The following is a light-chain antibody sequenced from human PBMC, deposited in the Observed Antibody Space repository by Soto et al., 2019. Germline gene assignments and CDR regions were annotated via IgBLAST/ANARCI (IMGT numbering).Light chain of an antibody. J-gene: IGKJ2*01. CDR2: GAS. CDR1: QRVSSSS. CDR3: QQDGSSPYT. V-gene: IGKV3-20*01. Sequence: EIGLTQSPGTLPLSPGERATLSCRARQRVSSSSLAWYPQKPGQAPRLLIYGASSRATGIPDRFSGSGSGTDFTLTIIRLEPEDFAVYYCQQDGSSPYTFGQGTKLAIK.